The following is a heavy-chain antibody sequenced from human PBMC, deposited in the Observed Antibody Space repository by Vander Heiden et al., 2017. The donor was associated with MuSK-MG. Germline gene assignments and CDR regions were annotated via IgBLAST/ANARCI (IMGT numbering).Heavy chain of an antibody. D-gene: IGHD3-10*01. CDR1: GFTFSSFA. V-gene: IGHV3-23*01. Sequence: EVQLLESGGGLVQPGGSLRLSCAASGFTFSSFAMSWVRQAPGKGLEWVSAISGSGGSTYYADSVKGRFTISRDNSKNTLYLQMNSLRAEDTAVYYCAKVNGRVLWFGELLSVGWFDPWGQGTLVTVSS. J-gene: IGHJ5*02. CDR2: ISGSGGST. CDR3: AKVNGRVLWFGELLSVGWFDP.